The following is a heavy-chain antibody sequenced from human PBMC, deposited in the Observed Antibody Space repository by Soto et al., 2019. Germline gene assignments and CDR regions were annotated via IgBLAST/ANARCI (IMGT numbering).Heavy chain of an antibody. Sequence: GGSLRLSCTASGFTFSAYSMSWVRQAPGKGPEWVSAISGNAININYADSVRGRFTISRDNAENSLFLQMSSLGAEDTATYYCARSKITMLGTGEFDYWGQGALVTLSS. D-gene: IGHD7-27*01. CDR1: GFTFSAYS. V-gene: IGHV3-21*01. CDR3: ARSKITMLGTGEFDY. CDR2: ISGNAINI. J-gene: IGHJ4*02.